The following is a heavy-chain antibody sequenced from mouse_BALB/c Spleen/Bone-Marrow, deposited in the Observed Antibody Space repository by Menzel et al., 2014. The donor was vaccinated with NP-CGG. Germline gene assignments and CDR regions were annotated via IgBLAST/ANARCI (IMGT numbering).Heavy chain of an antibody. J-gene: IGHJ3*01. V-gene: IGHV1-87*01. D-gene: IGHD2-4*01. CDR2: IYPGDGDT. CDR1: GYTFTSYW. CDR3: ARGDYEPWFAY. Sequence: QVQLQQSGAELARPGASVKLSCKASGYTFTSYWMQWVKQRPGQGLEWIGAIYPGDGDTRYTQKFKGKATLTADKSSSTAYMQLSSLASEDSAVYYCARGDYEPWFAYWGQGTLVTVSA.